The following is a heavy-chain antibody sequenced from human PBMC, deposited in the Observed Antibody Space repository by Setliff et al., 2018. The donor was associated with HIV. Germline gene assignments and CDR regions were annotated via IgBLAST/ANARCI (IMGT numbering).Heavy chain of an antibody. CDR3: TGHPLRPGIAGYFYFVDV. Sequence: GESLKISCKGSGYSFTNYWIGWVRQMPGKGLEWMGIIYPGDSDIDTRYSPSFEGRVTISADRSINTVYLQWSSLRASDTAVYYCTGHPLRPGIAGYFYFVDVWGTGTTVTVSS. J-gene: IGHJ6*03. CDR1: GYSFTNYW. CDR2: IYPGDSDIDT. D-gene: IGHD3-9*01. V-gene: IGHV5-51*01.